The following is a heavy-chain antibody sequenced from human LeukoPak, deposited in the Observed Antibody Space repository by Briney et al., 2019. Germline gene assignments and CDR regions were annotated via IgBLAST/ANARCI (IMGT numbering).Heavy chain of an antibody. V-gene: IGHV1-69*13. J-gene: IGHJ4*02. CDR3: ARDSRFGEIRFDY. CDR2: IIPIFGTA. Sequence: SVKVSCKASGGSFSSYAISWVRHGPGPGLEWMGVIIPIFGTANYAQKFQGRVTITADESTSTAYMELSSLRSEDTAVYYCARDSRFGEIRFDYWGQGTLVTVSS. CDR1: GGSFSSYA. D-gene: IGHD3-10*01.